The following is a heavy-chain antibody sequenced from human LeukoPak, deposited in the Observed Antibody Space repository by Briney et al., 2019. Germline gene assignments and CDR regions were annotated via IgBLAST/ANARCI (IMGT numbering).Heavy chain of an antibody. CDR1: GYTFTGYW. D-gene: IGHD6-13*01. CDR3: ARRSSNTLANWFDP. CDR2: ISPSGGST. J-gene: IGHJ5*02. V-gene: IGHV1-46*01. Sequence: ASVKVSCKAFGYTFTGYWMHWVRQAPGQGPEWMGVISPSGGSTIYAQKFKGRVTLTRDMSTSTDYLELSSLRSEDTAVYYCARRSSNTLANWFDPWGQGTLVTVSS.